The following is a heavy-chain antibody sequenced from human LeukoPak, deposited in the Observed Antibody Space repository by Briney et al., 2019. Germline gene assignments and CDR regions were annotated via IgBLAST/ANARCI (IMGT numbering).Heavy chain of an antibody. J-gene: IGHJ5*02. CDR3: ARQVYSSPRWFDP. Sequence: NPSETLSLTCTVSGGSISSSSYYWGWIRQPPGKGLEWIGSIYYSGSTYYNPSLKSRVTISVDTSKNQFSLKLSSVTAADTAVYYCARQVYSSPRWFDPWGQGTLVTVSS. D-gene: IGHD6-13*01. V-gene: IGHV4-39*01. CDR1: GGSISSSSYY. CDR2: IYYSGST.